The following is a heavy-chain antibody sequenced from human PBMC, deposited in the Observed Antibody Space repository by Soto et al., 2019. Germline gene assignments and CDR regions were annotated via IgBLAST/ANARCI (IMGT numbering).Heavy chain of an antibody. J-gene: IGHJ4*02. CDR3: ARHYYDSSGYYLEGFDF. CDR1: GGSISSSSYF. CDR2: MDYSGST. Sequence: PSENLRLTYAVSGGSISSSSYFWGWVRWPPGRGLEWTGSMDYSGSTYSNPSLDSRVTISVDTSKDQFPLKLSSVTAAHTAVYYCARHYYDSSGYYLEGFDFWGQGTLGTVS. V-gene: IGHV4-39*01. D-gene: IGHD3-22*01.